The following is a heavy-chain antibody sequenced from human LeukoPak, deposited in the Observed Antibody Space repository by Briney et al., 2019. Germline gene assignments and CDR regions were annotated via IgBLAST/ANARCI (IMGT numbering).Heavy chain of an antibody. CDR3: AKQFVDI. D-gene: IGHD5-24*01. V-gene: IGHV3-23*01. J-gene: IGHJ5*02. Sequence: PGGSLRLSCAASGFTFSSSAMSWVRQAPGKGLEWVSSISGSGDDTSYADSVKGRFTISRDNSRNTLYLQMNSLRAEDTAVYYCAKQFVDIWGQGTLVTVSS. CDR2: ISGSGDDT. CDR1: GFTFSSSA.